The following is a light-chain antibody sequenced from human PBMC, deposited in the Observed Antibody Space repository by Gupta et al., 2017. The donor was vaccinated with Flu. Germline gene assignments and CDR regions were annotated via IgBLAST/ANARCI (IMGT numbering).Light chain of an antibody. CDR2: GAS. CDR3: QQEGSSPKT. J-gene: IGKJ1*01. V-gene: IGKV3-20*01. CDR1: QSVNSSY. Sequence: EIVLTQSPGTLSLSPGERATLSCRASQSVNSSYLAWYQQKPGQAPRLLIYGASSRATGISDRFSGSGSGTDFTLTISRLEPEDFAVYYCQQEGSSPKTFGQGTKVEIK.